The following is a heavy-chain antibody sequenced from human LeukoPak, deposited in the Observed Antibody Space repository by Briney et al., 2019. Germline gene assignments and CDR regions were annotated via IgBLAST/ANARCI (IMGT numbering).Heavy chain of an antibody. CDR2: IHISETT. Sequence: SETLSLTCTVSGDSISSYYWSWIRQPAGKGLEWIGRIHISETTNNNPSLKSRVTMSLDTSKNQFSLRLSSVTAADTAVYYCARGRDYIKVGYWGQGKLVTVSS. J-gene: IGHJ4*02. D-gene: IGHD4-11*01. CDR3: ARGRDYIKVGY. CDR1: GDSISSYY. V-gene: IGHV4-4*07.